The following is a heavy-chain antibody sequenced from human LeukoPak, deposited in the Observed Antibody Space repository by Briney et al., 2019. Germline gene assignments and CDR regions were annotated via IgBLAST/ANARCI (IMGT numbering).Heavy chain of an antibody. J-gene: IGHJ4*02. V-gene: IGHV3-21*01. Sequence: GGSLGLSCAASGFTFSSYSMNWVRQAPGKGLEWVSSISSSSSYIYYADSVKGRFTISRDNAKNSLYLQMNSLRAEDTAVYYCARAKLGGWYDYWGQGTLVTVSS. D-gene: IGHD6-19*01. CDR3: ARAKLGGWYDY. CDR1: GFTFSSYS. CDR2: ISSSSSYI.